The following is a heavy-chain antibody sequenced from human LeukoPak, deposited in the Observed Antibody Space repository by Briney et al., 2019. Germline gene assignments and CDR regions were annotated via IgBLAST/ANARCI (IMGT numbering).Heavy chain of an antibody. CDR3: ARGGAVGYFDY. J-gene: IGHJ4*02. CDR2: ISYDGSNK. V-gene: IGHV3-30*04. D-gene: IGHD6-19*01. CDR1: GFTFSSYA. Sequence: GGSLRLSCAASGFTFSSYAMHWVRQAPGKGLEWVAVISYDGSNKYYADSVKGRFTISRDNSKNTLYLQMNSLRAEDTAVYYCARGGAVGYFDYWGQGTLVTVSS.